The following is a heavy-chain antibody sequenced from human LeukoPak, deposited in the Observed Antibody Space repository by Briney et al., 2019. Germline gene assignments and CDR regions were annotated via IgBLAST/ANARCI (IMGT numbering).Heavy chain of an antibody. V-gene: IGHV1-18*01. J-gene: IGHJ4*02. D-gene: IGHD3-16*01. CDR2: INAYNGNT. CDR1: GYTFTSYG. CDR3: ARGAPAARRITFAGVTDY. Sequence: ASVKVSCKASGYTFTSYGISWVRQAPGQGLEWMGWINAYNGNTNYAQKLQGRVTMTTDTSTSTAYMELRSLRSDDTAVYYCARGAPAARRITFAGVTDYWGQGTLVTVSS.